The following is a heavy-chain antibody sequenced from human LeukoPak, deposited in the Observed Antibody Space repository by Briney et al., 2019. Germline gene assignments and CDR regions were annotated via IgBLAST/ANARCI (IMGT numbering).Heavy chain of an antibody. CDR3: ATYRQVLLPFES. V-gene: IGHV3-23*01. D-gene: IGHD5-18*01. Sequence: GGSLRLSCAASGFTFSTFAMIWVRQPPGKGLEWVSSIFPSGGEIHYADSVRGRFTISRDNSKSILSLQMNSLRAEDTAIYYCATYRQVLLPFESWGQGTLVTVSS. J-gene: IGHJ4*02. CDR2: IFPSGGEI. CDR1: GFTFSTFA.